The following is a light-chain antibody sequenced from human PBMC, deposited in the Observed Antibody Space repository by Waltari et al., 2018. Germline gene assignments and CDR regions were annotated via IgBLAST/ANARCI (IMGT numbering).Light chain of an antibody. CDR1: GSNIGAGYA. J-gene: IGLJ3*02. CDR2: GSS. CDR3: QSYDTSLSVV. V-gene: IGLV1-40*01. Sequence: QSVLTQPPPVSGAPGQRVTISRTGSGSNIGAGYAVHCDQQLPRAAPTRLLYGSSNRPLGVPDRFFGSTSGTSASLAITGLQAEDEADYYCQSYDTSLSVVFGGGTKLTVL.